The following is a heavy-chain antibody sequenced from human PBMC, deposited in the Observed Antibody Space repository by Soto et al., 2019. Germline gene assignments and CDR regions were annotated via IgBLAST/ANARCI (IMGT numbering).Heavy chain of an antibody. Sequence: GGSLRLSCAASGFTFDDYAMHWVRQAPGKGLEWVSGISWNSGSIGYADSVKGRFTITRDNAKNSLYLQMNSLRAEDTALDYCAKDKCSSTSRYIGDDAFDIWGQGTMVTVSS. CDR1: GFTFDDYA. CDR3: AKDKCSSTSRYIGDDAFDI. J-gene: IGHJ3*02. D-gene: IGHD2-2*02. CDR2: ISWNSGSI. V-gene: IGHV3-9*01.